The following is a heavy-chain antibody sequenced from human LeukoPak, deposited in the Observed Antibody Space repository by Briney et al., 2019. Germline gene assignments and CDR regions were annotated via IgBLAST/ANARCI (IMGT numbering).Heavy chain of an antibody. D-gene: IGHD6-19*01. Sequence: GESLQISCKGSGYSFTSYWIGWVRQLPGKGLEWMGIIYPGDSDTRYSPSFQGQVTISADKSISTAYLQWSSLKASDTAMYYCARQQYSSGSYYFDYWGQGTLVTVSS. J-gene: IGHJ4*02. CDR3: ARQQYSSGSYYFDY. CDR1: GYSFTSYW. V-gene: IGHV5-51*01. CDR2: IYPGDSDT.